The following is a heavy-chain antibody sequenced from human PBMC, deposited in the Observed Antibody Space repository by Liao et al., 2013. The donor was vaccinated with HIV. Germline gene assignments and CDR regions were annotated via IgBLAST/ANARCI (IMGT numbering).Heavy chain of an antibody. D-gene: IGHD3-3*01. Sequence: QVQLQESGPGLVKPSQTLSLTCTVSGGSISSGDYYWSWIRQTPGKGLEWIGYIYYSGSTYYNPSLKSRVTMSVDTSKNQFSLKLSSVTAADTAVYYCARVDQYYDYWRGYENWFDPWGQGTLVTVSS. CDR3: ARVDQYYDYWRGYENWFDP. CDR2: IYYSGST. J-gene: IGHJ5*02. V-gene: IGHV4-30-4*08. CDR1: GGSISSGDYY.